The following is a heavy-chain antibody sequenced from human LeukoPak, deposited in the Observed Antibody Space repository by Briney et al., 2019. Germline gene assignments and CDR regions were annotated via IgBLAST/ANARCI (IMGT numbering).Heavy chain of an antibody. V-gene: IGHV3-23*01. Sequence: GGSLRLSCAASGFTFSSYAMTWVRQAPGKGLAWVSGISGSGGSTYYTDSVKGRFTISRDNSKNTLYVQMNSLRAEDTAVYYCARGPRGRTTVTPNWFDPWGQGTLVTVSS. D-gene: IGHD4-17*01. J-gene: IGHJ5*02. CDR2: ISGSGGST. CDR1: GFTFSSYA. CDR3: ARGPRGRTTVTPNWFDP.